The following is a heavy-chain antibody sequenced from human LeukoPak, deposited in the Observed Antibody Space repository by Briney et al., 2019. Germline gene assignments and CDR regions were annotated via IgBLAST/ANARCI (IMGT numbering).Heavy chain of an antibody. J-gene: IGHJ6*02. D-gene: IGHD6-13*01. Sequence: GGSLRLSCAASGFTFSSYSMNWVRQAPGKGLEWVSSISSSSSYIYYADLVKGRFTISRDNAKNSLYLQMNSLRAEDTAVYYCARDRYSSSWYSIYYYGMDVWGQGTTVTVSS. CDR1: GFTFSSYS. CDR3: ARDRYSSSWYSIYYYGMDV. CDR2: ISSSSSYI. V-gene: IGHV3-21*01.